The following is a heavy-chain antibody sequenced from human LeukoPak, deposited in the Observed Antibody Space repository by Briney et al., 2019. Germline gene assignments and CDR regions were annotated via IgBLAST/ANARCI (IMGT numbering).Heavy chain of an antibody. V-gene: IGHV3-21*01. CDR1: GFTFSSYW. D-gene: IGHD2-15*01. CDR3: ARAPHVYCSGGSCYEGY. Sequence: GGSLRLSCAASGFTFSSYWMSWVRQAPGKGLEWASSISSSSSYIYYADSVKGRFTISRDNAKNSLYLQMNSLRAEDTAVYYCARAPHVYCSGGSCYEGYWGQGTLVTVSS. CDR2: ISSSSSYI. J-gene: IGHJ4*02.